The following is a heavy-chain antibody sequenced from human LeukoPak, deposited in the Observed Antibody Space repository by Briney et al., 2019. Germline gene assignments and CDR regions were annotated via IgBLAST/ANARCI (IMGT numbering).Heavy chain of an antibody. CDR3: ARGGVYSSSAPDY. Sequence: SGGSLRLSCAASGFTFSNYGMHWVRQAPGKGLEWVAVISYDGSNKYYADSVKGRFTISRDNSKNTLYLQMNSLRAEDTAVYYCARGGVYSSSAPDYWGQGTLVTVSS. J-gene: IGHJ4*02. V-gene: IGHV3-30*03. CDR2: ISYDGSNK. D-gene: IGHD6-6*01. CDR1: GFTFSNYG.